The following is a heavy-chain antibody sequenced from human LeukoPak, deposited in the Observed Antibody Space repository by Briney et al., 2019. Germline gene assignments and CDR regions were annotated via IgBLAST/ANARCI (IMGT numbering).Heavy chain of an antibody. CDR2: IIPIFGTA. CDR3: ARELDYYDSSGYYDY. Sequence: ASVKVSCKASGYSFTAFYIHWVRQAPGQGLEWMGGIIPIFGTANYAQKFQGRVTITADESTSTAYMELSSLRSEDTAVYYCARELDYYDSSGYYDYWGQGTLVTVSS. V-gene: IGHV1-69*13. CDR1: GYSFTAFY. J-gene: IGHJ4*02. D-gene: IGHD3-22*01.